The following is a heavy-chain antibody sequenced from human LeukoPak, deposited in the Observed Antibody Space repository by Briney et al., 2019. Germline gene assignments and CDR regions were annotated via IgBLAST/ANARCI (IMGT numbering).Heavy chain of an antibody. CDR1: GGSISSSSYY. J-gene: IGHJ4*02. CDR3: ARHLFSGSSSWYSDY. D-gene: IGHD6-13*01. Sequence: PSETLSLTCTVSGGSISSSSYYWGWIRQPPGKGLEWIGNIYYSGSTYYNPSLRSRVTISVDTPKNQFSLKLSPVTAADTAVYYCARHLFSGSSSWYSDYWGQGTLVTVSS. V-gene: IGHV4-39*01. CDR2: IYYSGST.